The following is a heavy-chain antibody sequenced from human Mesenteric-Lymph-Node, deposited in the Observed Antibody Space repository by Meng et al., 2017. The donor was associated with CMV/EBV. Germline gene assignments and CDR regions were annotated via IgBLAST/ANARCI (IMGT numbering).Heavy chain of an antibody. Sequence: ETLSLTCAASGFTFSSYWMSWVRQAPGKGLEWVANIKQDGSEKYYVDSVKGRFTISRDNAKNSLYLQMNSLRAEDTAVYYCARADWKGNDYWGQGTLVTVSS. CDR1: GFTFSSYW. V-gene: IGHV3-7*01. CDR3: ARADWKGNDY. J-gene: IGHJ4*02. D-gene: IGHD1-1*01. CDR2: IKQDGSEK.